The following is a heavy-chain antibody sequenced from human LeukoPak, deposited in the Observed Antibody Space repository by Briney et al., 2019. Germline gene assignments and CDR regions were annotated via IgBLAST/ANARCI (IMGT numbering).Heavy chain of an antibody. Sequence: GGSLRLSCAASGFTFSSYAMNWVRQAPGKGLEWVSYISSSSSTIYYADSVKGRFTISRDNAKNSLYLQMNSLRAEDTAVYYCARDSAITMIVDWGQGTLVTVSS. J-gene: IGHJ4*02. V-gene: IGHV3-48*04. D-gene: IGHD3-22*01. CDR2: ISSSSSTI. CDR3: ARDSAITMIVD. CDR1: GFTFSSYA.